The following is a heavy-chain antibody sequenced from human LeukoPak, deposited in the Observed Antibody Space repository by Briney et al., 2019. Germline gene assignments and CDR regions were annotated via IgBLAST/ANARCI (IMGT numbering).Heavy chain of an antibody. CDR1: GGSFSGYY. J-gene: IGHJ6*03. CDR2: INHSGST. D-gene: IGHD5-18*01. Sequence: SETLSLTCAVYGGSFSGYYWSWIRQPPGKGLEWIGEINHSGSTNYNPSLKSRVTISVDTSKNQFSLKLSSVTAADTAVYYCARGGSWMQLWSPYYYYYMDVWGKGTTVTVSS. V-gene: IGHV4-34*01. CDR3: ARGGSWMQLWSPYYYYYMDV.